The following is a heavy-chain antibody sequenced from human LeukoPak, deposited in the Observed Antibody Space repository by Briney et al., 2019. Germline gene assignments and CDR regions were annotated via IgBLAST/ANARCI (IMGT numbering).Heavy chain of an antibody. Sequence: KPSETLSLTCTVSGGSISSSGYYWGWIRQPPGKGLEWIGSVYYSGTTYYNPSLKGRVTLSVDTSKNHFSLHLSSVTAADTAVYYCARHLGTYRYSAFDIWGRGTMVTVSS. D-gene: IGHD3-16*02. CDR3: ARHLGTYRYSAFDI. J-gene: IGHJ3*02. V-gene: IGHV4-39*02. CDR2: VYYSGTT. CDR1: GGSISSSGYY.